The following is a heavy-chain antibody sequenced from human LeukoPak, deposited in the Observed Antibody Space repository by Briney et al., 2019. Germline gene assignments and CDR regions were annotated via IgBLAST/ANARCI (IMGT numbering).Heavy chain of an antibody. CDR2: IGRSGSTI. V-gene: IGHV3-11*04. D-gene: IGHD1-26*01. CDR1: GFTFSDYY. Sequence: GGSLRLSCAASGFTFSDYYMSWLRQAPGKGLEWVSYIGRSGSTISYADSVKGRFTTSRDYAKNSLYLQMNSLRDEDTAVYYCARDGGGSYDWFDPWGQGILVTVSS. CDR3: ARDGGGSYDWFDP. J-gene: IGHJ5*02.